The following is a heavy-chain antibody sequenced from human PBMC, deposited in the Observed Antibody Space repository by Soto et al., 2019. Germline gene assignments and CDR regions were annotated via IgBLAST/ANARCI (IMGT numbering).Heavy chain of an antibody. D-gene: IGHD5-18*01. CDR1: GFTFSSYA. CDR2: ISYDGSNK. V-gene: IGHV3-30-3*01. Sequence: GGSLRLSCAASGFTFSSYAMHWVRQAPGKGLEWVAVISYDGSNKYYADSVKGRFTISRDNSKNTLYLQMNGLRAEDTAVYYCARDQLWPHYYYYYGMDVWGQGTTVTVSS. J-gene: IGHJ6*02. CDR3: ARDQLWPHYYYYYGMDV.